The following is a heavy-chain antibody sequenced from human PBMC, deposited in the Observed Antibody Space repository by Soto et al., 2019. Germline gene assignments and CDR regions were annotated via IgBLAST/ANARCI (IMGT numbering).Heavy chain of an antibody. D-gene: IGHD5-12*01. Sequence: QVQLVQSGAEVKKPGSSVNVSCKASGGTFSSYAISWVRQGPGHGLEWMGGIIPIFGTANYAQKFQGRVTITADESTSTAYMELSTLRSEDTAVYYCASTPLLCIGYDWVYYYYGMDVWGQGTTVTVSS. CDR2: IIPIFGTA. CDR1: GGTFSSYA. J-gene: IGHJ6*02. V-gene: IGHV1-69*01. CDR3: ASTPLLCIGYDWVYYYYGMDV.